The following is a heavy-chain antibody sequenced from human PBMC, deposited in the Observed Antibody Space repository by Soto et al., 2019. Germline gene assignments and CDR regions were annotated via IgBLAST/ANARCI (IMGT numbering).Heavy chain of an antibody. CDR2: VNPTFGVT. V-gene: IGHV1-46*01. Sequence: QGLLIQSGAEVRRPGATVKISCKASENTFTNFFFHWVRQAPGRSLEWLGMVNPTFGVTKYEQRFQGRLTMTGDTSTSTVFLEVRGLTSNDTALYFCARVTYGDSNFLDSWGHGTLVTVSS. J-gene: IGHJ5*01. CDR3: ARVTYGDSNFLDS. CDR1: ENTFTNFF. D-gene: IGHD4-17*01.